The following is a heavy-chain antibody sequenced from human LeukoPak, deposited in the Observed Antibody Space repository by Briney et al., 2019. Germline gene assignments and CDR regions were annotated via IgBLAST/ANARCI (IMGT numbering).Heavy chain of an antibody. D-gene: IGHD4-17*01. Sequence: GASLQISCKGSGYSFTSYWIGWVRQMPGKGLEWMGIIYPGDSDTRYIPSFQGQVTISADKSISTAYLQWSSLKASDTAMYYCAASTDGDYFDYWGQGTLVTVSS. J-gene: IGHJ4*02. CDR3: AASTDGDYFDY. CDR2: IYPGDSDT. CDR1: GYSFTSYW. V-gene: IGHV5-51*01.